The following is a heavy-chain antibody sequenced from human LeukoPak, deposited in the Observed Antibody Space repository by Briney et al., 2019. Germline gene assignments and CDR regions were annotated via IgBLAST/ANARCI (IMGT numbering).Heavy chain of an antibody. CDR3: ARDDGGSYSQLDY. D-gene: IGHD1-26*01. CDR2: IIPIFGTA. V-gene: IGHV1-69*05. Sequence: SVKVSCKASGDTFSSYAISWVRQAPGQGLEWMGGIIPIFGTANYAQKFQGRVTITTDESTSTAYMELSSLRSEDTAVYYCARDDGGSYSQLDYWGQGTLVTVSS. CDR1: GDTFSSYA. J-gene: IGHJ4*02.